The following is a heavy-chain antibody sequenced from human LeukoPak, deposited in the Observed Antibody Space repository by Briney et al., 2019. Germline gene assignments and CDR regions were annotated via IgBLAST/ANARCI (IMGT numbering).Heavy chain of an antibody. CDR2: IKEDGSET. J-gene: IGHJ4*02. V-gene: IGHV3-7*03. CDR1: GFTFSGYW. Sequence: GGSLRLSCAASGFTFSGYWMSWVRQAPGKGLEWVGNIKEDGSETRYVDSLKGRITISRDNAKNSLYLQMNSLRGEDTAVYYCARVVVVVPAAMDDYWGQGTLVTVSS. CDR3: ARVVVVVPAAMDDY. D-gene: IGHD2-2*01.